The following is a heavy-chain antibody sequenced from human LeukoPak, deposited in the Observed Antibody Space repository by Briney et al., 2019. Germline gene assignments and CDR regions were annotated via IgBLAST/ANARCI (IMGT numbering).Heavy chain of an antibody. D-gene: IGHD1-26*01. V-gene: IGHV1-46*01. CDR3: ARSSGSYFY. CDR2: INPSGGST. Sequence: ASVKVSCKASGYTFTSYGISWVRQAPGQGLGWMGIINPSGGSTSYAQKFQGRVTMTRDTSTSTVYMELSSLRSEDTAVYYCARSSGSYFYWGQGTLVTVSS. CDR1: GYTFTSYG. J-gene: IGHJ4*02.